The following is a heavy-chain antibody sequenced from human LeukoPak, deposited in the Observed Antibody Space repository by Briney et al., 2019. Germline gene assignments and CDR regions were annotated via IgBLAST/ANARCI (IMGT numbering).Heavy chain of an antibody. V-gene: IGHV1-46*01. D-gene: IGHD3-22*01. J-gene: IGHJ4*02. CDR2: INPSGGST. CDR3: ARSMDSSAHGGGYFDY. Sequence: ASVKVSCKASGYTFTSYYMHWVRQAPGQGLEWMGIINPSGGSTSYAQKFQGRVTMTRDTSTSTVYMELSSLRSEDTAVYYCARSMDSSAHGGGYFDYWGQGTLVTVSS. CDR1: GYTFTSYY.